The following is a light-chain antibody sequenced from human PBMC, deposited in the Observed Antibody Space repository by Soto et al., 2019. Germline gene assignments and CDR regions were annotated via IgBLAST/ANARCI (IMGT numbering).Light chain of an antibody. CDR1: QSISSRL. Sequence: ESVVTQSPGTLSLSPGESATLACRARQSISSRLLAWYQQKPGQAPRLLIYGASSRATGIPDRFSGSVSGTDFTLAISRLEPEDFAVYYCQQYHNSPRTVGQGTKVEIK. CDR2: GAS. J-gene: IGKJ1*01. V-gene: IGKV3-20*01. CDR3: QQYHNSPRT.